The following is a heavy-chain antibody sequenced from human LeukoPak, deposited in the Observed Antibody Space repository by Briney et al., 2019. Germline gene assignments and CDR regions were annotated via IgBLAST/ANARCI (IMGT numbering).Heavy chain of an antibody. CDR1: GFTFSSYG. Sequence: PGGSLRLPCAASGFTFSSYGMHWVRQAPGKGLEWVAFIRYDGSNKYYAASVKGRFTISRDNSKNTLYLQMNSLRAEDTAVYYCAKDPYGDYTFDYWGQGTLVTVSS. D-gene: IGHD4-17*01. J-gene: IGHJ4*02. CDR3: AKDPYGDYTFDY. V-gene: IGHV3-30*02. CDR2: IRYDGSNK.